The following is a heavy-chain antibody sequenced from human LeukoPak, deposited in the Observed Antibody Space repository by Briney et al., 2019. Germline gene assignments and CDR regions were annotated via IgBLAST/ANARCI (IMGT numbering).Heavy chain of an antibody. J-gene: IGHJ3*02. CDR1: GGSISSGSYY. CDR2: IYTSGST. D-gene: IGHD3-10*01. Sequence: PSLTLSLTCAVSGGSISSGSYYWSWIRQPAGKGLEWIGRIYTSGSTNYNPSLKSRVTISVDTSKNQFSLKLSSVTAADTAVYYCARVRPVIRGVQGAFDIWGQGTMVTVSS. V-gene: IGHV4-61*02. CDR3: ARVRPVIRGVQGAFDI.